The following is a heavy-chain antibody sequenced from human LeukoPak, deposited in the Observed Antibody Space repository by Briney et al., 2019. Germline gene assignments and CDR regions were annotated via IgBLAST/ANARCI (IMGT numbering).Heavy chain of an antibody. CDR1: GGTFSRYA. CDR2: IIPILGIA. Sequence: SVKVSCKASGGTFSRYAISWVRQAPGQGLEWMGRIIPILGIANYAQKFQGRVTITADKSTSTAYMELSSLRSEDTAVYYCARDPGRYCSSTSCLNWGQGTLVTVSS. CDR3: ARDPGRYCSSTSCLN. V-gene: IGHV1-69*04. J-gene: IGHJ4*02. D-gene: IGHD2-2*01.